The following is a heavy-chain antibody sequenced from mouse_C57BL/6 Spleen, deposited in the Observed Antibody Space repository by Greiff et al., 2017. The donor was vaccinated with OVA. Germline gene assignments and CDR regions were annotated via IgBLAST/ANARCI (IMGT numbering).Heavy chain of an antibody. CDR1: GFTFSDAW. CDR2: IRNKANNHAT. V-gene: IGHV6-6*01. D-gene: IGHD2-3*01. J-gene: IGHJ1*03. Sequence: EVKLMESGGGLVQPGGSMKLSCAASGFTFSDAWMDWVRQSPEKGLEWVAEIRNKANNHATYYAESVKGRFTISRDDSKSSVYLQMNSLRAEDTGIYYCTRAGYYPLWYFDVWGTGTTVTVSS. CDR3: TRAGYYPLWYFDV.